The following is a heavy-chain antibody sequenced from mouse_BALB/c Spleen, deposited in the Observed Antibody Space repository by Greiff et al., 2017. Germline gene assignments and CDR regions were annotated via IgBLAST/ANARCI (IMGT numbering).Heavy chain of an antibody. Sequence: EVQLVESGPGLVKPSQSLSLTCTVTGYSITSDYAWNWIRQFPGNKLEWMGYISYSGSTSYNPSLKSRISITRDTSKNQFFLQLNSVTTEDTATYDCAKGVCDYDDAMDYWGQGTAVTVSS. CDR3: AKGVCDYDDAMDY. V-gene: IGHV3-2*02. CDR1: GYSITSDYA. D-gene: IGHD2-4*01. J-gene: IGHJ4*01. CDR2: ISYSGST.